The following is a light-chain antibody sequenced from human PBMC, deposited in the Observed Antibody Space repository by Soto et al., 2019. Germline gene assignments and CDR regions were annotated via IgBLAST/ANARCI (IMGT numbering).Light chain of an antibody. V-gene: IGKV1-5*03. CDR2: KAS. Sequence: DIQMTQSPSTLSASVGDRVTITCRASQSISSWLAWFQQKPGKAPKVLIYKASSLESGVPSRFSGSGSGTEFTLTISSLQPDDFATYYCQQYLGYSWTFGQGTKVDIK. CDR1: QSISSW. J-gene: IGKJ1*01. CDR3: QQYLGYSWT.